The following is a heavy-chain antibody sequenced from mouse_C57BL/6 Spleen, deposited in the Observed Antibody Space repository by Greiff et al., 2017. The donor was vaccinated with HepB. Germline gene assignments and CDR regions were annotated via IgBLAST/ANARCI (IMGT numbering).Heavy chain of an antibody. J-gene: IGHJ2*01. Sequence: EVQLQQSGPELVKPGASVKISCKASGYTFTDYYMNWVKQSHGKSLEWIGDINPNNGGTSYNQKFKGKATLTVDKSSSTAYMELRSLTSEDSAVYYCARMGKSMDDYDRVFDYWGQGTTLTVSS. CDR3: ARMGKSMDDYDRVFDY. CDR1: GYTFTDYY. CDR2: INPNNGGT. V-gene: IGHV1-26*01. D-gene: IGHD2-4*01.